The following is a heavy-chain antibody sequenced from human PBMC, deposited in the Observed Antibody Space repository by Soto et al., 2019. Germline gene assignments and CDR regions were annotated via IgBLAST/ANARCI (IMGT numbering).Heavy chain of an antibody. CDR2: IYYSGSN. CDR1: GGSISSSSYY. D-gene: IGHD5-12*01. V-gene: IGHV4-39*01. J-gene: IGHJ4*02. CDR3: SGHPTGYRGYYSDY. Sequence: QLQLQESGPGLVKPSETLSLTCTVSGGSISSSSYYWGWIRQPPGKGLEWIGSIYYSGSNYYNPSLKSRVTISLDSSKNQFSLKLSSITAAVSAVFYCSGHPTGYRGYYSDYWGQGTLVTVAA.